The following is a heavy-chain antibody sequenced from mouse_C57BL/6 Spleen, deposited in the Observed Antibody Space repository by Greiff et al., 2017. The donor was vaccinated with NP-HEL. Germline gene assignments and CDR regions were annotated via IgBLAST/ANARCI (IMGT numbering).Heavy chain of an antibody. CDR1: GFTFSDYG. V-gene: IGHV5-17*01. CDR2: ISSGSSTI. J-gene: IGHJ4*01. CDR3: ARDLNYYGSSLYYYAMDY. D-gene: IGHD1-1*01. Sequence: EVQLVESGGGLVKPGGSLKLSCAASGFTFSDYGMHWVRQAPEKGLEWVAYISSGSSTIYYADTVKGRFTISRDNAKNTLFLQMTSLRSEDTAMYYCARDLNYYGSSLYYYAMDYWGQGTSVTVSS.